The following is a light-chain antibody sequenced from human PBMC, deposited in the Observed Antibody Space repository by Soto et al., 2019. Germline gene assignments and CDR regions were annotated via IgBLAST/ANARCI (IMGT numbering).Light chain of an antibody. J-gene: IGLJ3*02. Sequence: QSVLTQPPSVSGAPGQRVTISCTGGSSNIGAGYDVQWYQQFPGIAPTLLIYDTTTRPSGVPDRFSGSKSGTSASLAITGLQAEDEADYYCQSYDRSLSASVFGGGTQLTVL. V-gene: IGLV1-40*01. CDR2: DTT. CDR3: QSYDRSLSASV. CDR1: SSNIGAGYD.